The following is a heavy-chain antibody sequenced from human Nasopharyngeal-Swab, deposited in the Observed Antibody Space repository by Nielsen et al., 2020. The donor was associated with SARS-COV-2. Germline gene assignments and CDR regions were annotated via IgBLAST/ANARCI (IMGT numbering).Heavy chain of an antibody. CDR2: ISSSGSTI. D-gene: IGHD5-12*01. J-gene: IGHJ4*02. CDR3: ARGGYRDYDYAY. Sequence: WIRQPPGKGLEWASYISSSGSTIYYADSVKGRFTISRDNAKNSLFLQMNSLRADDTAVYYCARGGYRDYDYAYWGQGTLVTVSS. V-gene: IGHV3-11*04.